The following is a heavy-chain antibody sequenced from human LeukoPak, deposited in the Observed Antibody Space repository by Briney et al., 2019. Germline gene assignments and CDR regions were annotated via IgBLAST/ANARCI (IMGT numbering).Heavy chain of an antibody. V-gene: IGHV3-30*02. CDR3: ANENYYGSGSYADH. CDR2: TQHDGDDK. D-gene: IGHD3-10*01. Sequence: GGSLRLSCEASGFILRSYAMHWVRQAPGKGLEWVAFTQHDGDDKYYADSVKGRFTISRDNSKNTLYLQMNSLRAEDTAVYYCANENYYGSGSYADHWGQGTLVTVSS. CDR1: GFILRSYA. J-gene: IGHJ4*02.